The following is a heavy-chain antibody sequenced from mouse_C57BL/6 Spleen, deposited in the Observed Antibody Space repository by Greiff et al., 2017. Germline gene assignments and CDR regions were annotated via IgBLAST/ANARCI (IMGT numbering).Heavy chain of an antibody. CDR1: GYTFTSYW. D-gene: IGHD5-1-1*01. Sequence: VQLQQPGAELVKPGASVKLSCKASGYTFTSYWMQWVNQRPGQGLEWIGEIDPSDSYTNYNQKFKGKATLTVDTSSSTAYMQLSSLTSEDSAVCYCARTMPTGEDYWGQGTTLPVSS. CDR2: IDPSDSYT. CDR3: ARTMPTGEDY. J-gene: IGHJ2*01. V-gene: IGHV1-50*01.